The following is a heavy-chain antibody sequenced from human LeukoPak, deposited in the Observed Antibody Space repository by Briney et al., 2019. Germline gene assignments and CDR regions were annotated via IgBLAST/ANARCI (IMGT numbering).Heavy chain of an antibody. CDR2: ISASSDST. Sequence: QSGGSLRLSCAASGFTFSAYAMSWVRQAPGKGLEWVSAISASSDSTYYADSVKGRFTISRDNSKNTMYLHMNSLRAEDTAVYYCAFFSNYFDFWGQGTLVTVSS. V-gene: IGHV3-23*01. D-gene: IGHD3-3*01. J-gene: IGHJ4*02. CDR1: GFTFSAYA. CDR3: AFFSNYFDF.